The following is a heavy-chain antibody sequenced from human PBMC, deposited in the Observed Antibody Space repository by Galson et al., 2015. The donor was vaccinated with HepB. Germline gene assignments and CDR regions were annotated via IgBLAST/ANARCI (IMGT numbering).Heavy chain of an antibody. CDR3: ARDKASGTTDY. CDR1: GFTFSGSW. D-gene: IGHD3-10*01. CDR2: INQDGSEK. V-gene: IGHV3-7*03. J-gene: IGHJ4*02. Sequence: SLRLSCAASGFTFSGSWMSWVRQAPGKGLEWVANINQDGSEKYYVDSIKGRFTISRDNARNSLYLQMNSLRAEDTAVYYCARDKASGTTDYWGQGTLVTVSS.